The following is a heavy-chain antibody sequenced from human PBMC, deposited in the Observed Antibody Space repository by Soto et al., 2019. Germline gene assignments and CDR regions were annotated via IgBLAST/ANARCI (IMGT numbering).Heavy chain of an antibody. Sequence: SETLSLTCTVSGGSISSSSYYWGWIRQPPGKGLEWIGSIYYSGSTYYNPSLKSRVTISVDTSKNQFSLKLSSVTAADTAVYYCARERGGKSWPNWFDPWGQGTLVTVSS. V-gene: IGHV4-39*02. CDR1: GGSISSSSYY. J-gene: IGHJ5*02. CDR3: ARERGGKSWPNWFDP. CDR2: IYYSGST.